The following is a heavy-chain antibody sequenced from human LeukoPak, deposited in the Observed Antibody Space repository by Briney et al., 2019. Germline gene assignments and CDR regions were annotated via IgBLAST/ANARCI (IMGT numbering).Heavy chain of an antibody. CDR1: GGSISSYY. Sequence: SETLSLTCTVSGGSISSYYWSWIRQPPGKGLEWIGYIYYSGSTNYNPSLKSRVTISVDTSKNQFSLKLSSVTAADTAVYYCARVPPDHSSYYMDVWGKGTTVTVSS. CDR3: ARVPPDHSSYYMDV. D-gene: IGHD2-21*01. CDR2: IYYSGST. V-gene: IGHV4-59*01. J-gene: IGHJ6*03.